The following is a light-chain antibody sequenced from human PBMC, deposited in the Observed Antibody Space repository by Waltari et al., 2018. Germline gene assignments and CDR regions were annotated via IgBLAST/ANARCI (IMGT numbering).Light chain of an antibody. CDR1: ALANEY. V-gene: IGLV3-25*03. CDR2: RDS. Sequence: SYELTQPTSVSVSPGQTARITCSGSALANEYAFWYQQKPGQAPVLVIYRDSERPSGIPERLAGSNSGTTVTLTISGVQAEDEADYYCQSADTRSSFWVFGGGTKLTVV. J-gene: IGLJ3*02. CDR3: QSADTRSSFWV.